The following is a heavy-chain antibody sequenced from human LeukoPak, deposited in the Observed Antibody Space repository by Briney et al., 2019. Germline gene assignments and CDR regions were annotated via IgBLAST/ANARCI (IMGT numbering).Heavy chain of an antibody. D-gene: IGHD6-19*01. Sequence: GGSLRLSCAASGFVFTSFWMSWVRQAPGKGPEWVANIKEDGREKYYVDSVKGRFTISRDNAKNSLDLQMNNLRVEDTAVYYCATSQTTSGRYGNAFDIWGQGTTVTVSS. CDR3: ATSQTTSGRYGNAFDI. V-gene: IGHV3-7*01. CDR2: IKEDGREK. CDR1: GFVFTSFW. J-gene: IGHJ3*02.